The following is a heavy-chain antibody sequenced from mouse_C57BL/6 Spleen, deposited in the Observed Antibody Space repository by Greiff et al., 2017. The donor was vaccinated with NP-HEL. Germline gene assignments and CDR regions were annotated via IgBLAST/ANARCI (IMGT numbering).Heavy chain of an antibody. CDR1: GFNIKDDY. CDR2: IDPENGDT. V-gene: IGHV14-4*01. Sequence: EVQLQQSGAELVRPGASVKLSCTASGFNIKDDYMHWVKQRPEQGLEWIGWIDPENGDTEYASKFQGKATITADTSSNTAYLQLSSLTSEDTAVYYCTKNGAHFDYWGQGTTLTVSS. D-gene: IGHD1-1*02. CDR3: TKNGAHFDY. J-gene: IGHJ2*01.